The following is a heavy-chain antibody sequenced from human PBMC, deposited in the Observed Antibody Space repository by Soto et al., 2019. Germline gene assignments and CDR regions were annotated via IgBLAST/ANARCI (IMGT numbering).Heavy chain of an antibody. Sequence: EVQLVESGGGLVKPGGSLRLSCAVSVFTFSNAWLSWVRQAPGKGLEWVGRIKSKTDGGTTDYAAPVKGRFTISRDDSKNTLYLQMNRLKTEDTAVYYCTTSSDKVTTGTTFDYWGQGTLVTVSS. V-gene: IGHV3-15*01. J-gene: IGHJ4*02. CDR2: IKSKTDGGTT. CDR3: TTSSDKVTTGTTFDY. CDR1: VFTFSNAW. D-gene: IGHD1-1*01.